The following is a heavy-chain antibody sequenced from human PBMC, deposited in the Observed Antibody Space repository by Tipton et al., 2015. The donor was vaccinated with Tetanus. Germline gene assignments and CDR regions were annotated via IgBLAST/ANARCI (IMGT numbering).Heavy chain of an antibody. Sequence: TLYLTCSVSRGPISSYYWSWIRQPAGKGLEWLGHISNGNPDYAPSLKSPPTLSVYMSRNELSLELRSVTAADTGVYYCARGITDGYNRRLDYWGQGTLVAVSP. J-gene: IGHJ4*02. CDR2: ISNGNP. V-gene: IGHV4-4*07. CDR3: ARGITDGYNRRLDY. D-gene: IGHD5-24*01. CDR1: RGPISSYY.